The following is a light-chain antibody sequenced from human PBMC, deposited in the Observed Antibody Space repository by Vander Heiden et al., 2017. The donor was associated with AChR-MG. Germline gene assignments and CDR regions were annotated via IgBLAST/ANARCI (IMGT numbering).Light chain of an antibody. V-gene: IGLV1-44*01. CDR1: SSKRGTNH. Sequence: QSVLTQPPSASVTPGQRVTLSSPGSSSKRGTNHVNWYQQLPGKAPKLLIYSDNQRPSGVPDQFSGSKYGTSASLAISGLQSEIEADYYCATWDDSLNGPVFGGGTKLTVL. J-gene: IGLJ3*02. CDR2: SDN. CDR3: ATWDDSLNGPV.